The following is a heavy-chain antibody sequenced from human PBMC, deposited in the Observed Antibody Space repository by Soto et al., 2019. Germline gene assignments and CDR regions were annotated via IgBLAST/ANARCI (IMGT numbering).Heavy chain of an antibody. CDR3: AREDDGGDTLDV. V-gene: IGHV4-30-4*08. J-gene: IGHJ6*02. Sequence: TSETPSLTCTVSGGSISSDYYHWTLVRQSPERGLEWIGYIHYSGSILYNPSLKSRVTISVDTSKNQFSLHLSSVTAADTAVYFCAREDDGGDTLDVWGQGTTVTVSS. CDR2: IHYSGSI. CDR1: GGSISSDYYH. D-gene: IGHD2-21*02.